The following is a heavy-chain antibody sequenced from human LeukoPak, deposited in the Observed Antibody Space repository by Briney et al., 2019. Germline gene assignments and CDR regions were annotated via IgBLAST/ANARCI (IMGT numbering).Heavy chain of an antibody. Sequence: QPGGSLRLSCAASGVTFSTYWMNWVRQAPGKGLEWVAIIKEDGSEKYYVDAVKGRFSISRDTAKNSLFLQMNSLRAEDTAVYFCAMGPGWIVDSWGQGTLVTVSS. CDR3: AMGPGWIVDS. V-gene: IGHV3-7*01. D-gene: IGHD6-19*01. J-gene: IGHJ4*02. CDR2: IKEDGSEK. CDR1: GVTFSTYW.